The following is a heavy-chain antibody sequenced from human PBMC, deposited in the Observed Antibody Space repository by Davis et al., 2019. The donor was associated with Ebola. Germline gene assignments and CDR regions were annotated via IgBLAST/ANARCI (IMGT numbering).Heavy chain of an antibody. D-gene: IGHD2-21*02. V-gene: IGHV3-23*01. J-gene: IGHJ4*02. CDR2: ISASGNST. Sequence: GESLKISCAASGFTFSEYAMTWVRQSPGKGLEWVSVISASGNSTYYADSVKGRFTISRDNAQTTVYLEINTLRVDDTAVYYCAKRGDTGSWDYWGQGTLVTVSS. CDR1: GFTFSEYA. CDR3: AKRGDTGSWDY.